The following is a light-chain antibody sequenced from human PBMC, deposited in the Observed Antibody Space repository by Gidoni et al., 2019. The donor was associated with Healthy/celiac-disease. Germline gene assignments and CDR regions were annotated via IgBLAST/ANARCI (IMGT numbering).Light chain of an antibody. CDR1: QSISSW. Sequence: DIQMTQSPSTLSASVGDRVTITCRASQSISSWLAWYQQKPGKAPKLLIYKASSLESGVPSRFSGSGSGTEFTLTISSLQPDDFATYYCQQYNSYSPWXFXQGTKVEI. J-gene: IGKJ1*01. CDR2: KAS. CDR3: QQYNSYSPWX. V-gene: IGKV1-5*03.